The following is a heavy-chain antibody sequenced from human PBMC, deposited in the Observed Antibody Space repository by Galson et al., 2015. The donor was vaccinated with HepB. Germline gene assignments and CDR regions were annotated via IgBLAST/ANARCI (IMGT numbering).Heavy chain of an antibody. CDR3: ARGITMAGDY. V-gene: IGHV4-34*01. D-gene: IGHD3-10*01. J-gene: IGHJ4*02. Sequence: SETLSLTCAVYGGSFSGYYWSWIRQPPGKGLGWIGEINHSGSTNYNPSLKSRVTISVDTSKNQFSLKLSSVTAADTAVYYCARGITMAGDYWGQGTLVTVSS. CDR2: INHSGST. CDR1: GGSFSGYY.